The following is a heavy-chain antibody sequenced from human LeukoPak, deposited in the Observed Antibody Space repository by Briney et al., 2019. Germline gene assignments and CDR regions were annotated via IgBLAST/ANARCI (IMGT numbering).Heavy chain of an antibody. D-gene: IGHD3-10*01. CDR2: ISSSSSTI. CDR1: GFTFSSYS. J-gene: IGHJ3*02. CDR3: ARMGMVRGSNLGAFDI. V-gene: IGHV3-48*01. Sequence: PGGSLRLSCAASGFTFSSYSMNWVRQAPGKGLEWVSYISSSSSTIYYADSVKGRFTISRDNAKNSLYLQMNSLRAEVTAVYYCARMGMVRGSNLGAFDIWGQGTMVTVSS.